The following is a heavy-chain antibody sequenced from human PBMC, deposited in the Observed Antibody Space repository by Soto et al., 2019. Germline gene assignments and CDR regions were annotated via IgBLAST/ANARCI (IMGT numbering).Heavy chain of an antibody. V-gene: IGHV3-23*01. CDR2: ISGSGST. CDR1: GFIFENFG. Sequence: AGGSLRLSCAAPGFIFENFGMSWVRQAPGKGLEWISSISGSGSTYYADSVKGRFTISRDNSKNTLYLQMNSLRAEDTAVYYCASSRRWGNNWFDPWGQGTLVTVSS. J-gene: IGHJ5*02. D-gene: IGHD3-16*01. CDR3: ASSRRWGNNWFDP.